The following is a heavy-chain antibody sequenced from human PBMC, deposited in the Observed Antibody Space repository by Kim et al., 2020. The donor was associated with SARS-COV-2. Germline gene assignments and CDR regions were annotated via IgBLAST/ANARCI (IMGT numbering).Heavy chain of an antibody. D-gene: IGHD5-12*01. CDR2: ISYDGSNK. CDR1: GFTFSSYA. CDR3: ARDASGYDFLVDY. Sequence: GGSLRLSCAASGFTFSSYAMHWVRQAPGKGLEWVAVISYDGSNKYYADSVKGRFTISRDNSKNTLYLQMNSLRAEDTAVYYCARDASGYDFLVDYWGQGTLVTVSS. V-gene: IGHV3-30*04. J-gene: IGHJ4*02.